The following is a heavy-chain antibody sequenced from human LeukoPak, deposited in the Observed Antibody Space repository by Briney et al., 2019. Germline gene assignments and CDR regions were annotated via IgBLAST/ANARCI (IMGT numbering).Heavy chain of an antibody. CDR1: GYTFTVYY. CDR3: ARDSFSERHFDY. J-gene: IGHJ4*02. D-gene: IGHD1-1*01. CDR2: ISPNTGAK. Sequence: ASVKVSFKPSGYTFTVYYLHWVRQAPGQGLGWMGWISPNTGAKMYAQKFQGRVTLTRDTSIDTGYMELNSLRSDDTAVYYCARDSFSERHFDYWGQGTLVTVSS. V-gene: IGHV1-2*02.